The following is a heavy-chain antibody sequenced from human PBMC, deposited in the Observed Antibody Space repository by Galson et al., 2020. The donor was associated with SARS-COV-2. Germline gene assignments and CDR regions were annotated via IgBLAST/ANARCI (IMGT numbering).Heavy chain of an antibody. CDR3: AREYMDLVVVVAATRAVWFDP. Sequence: ASVKVSCKASGYTFTGYYMHWVRQAPAQGLQGMGWINPNSGGTNYAQKFQGRVTMTSDTSISTAYMELSRMRSDDTAVYYCAREYMDLVVVVAATRAVWFDPWGQGTMVTVSS. CDR1: GYTFTGYY. J-gene: IGHJ5*02. D-gene: IGHD2-15*01. V-gene: IGHV1-2*02. CDR2: INPNSGGT.